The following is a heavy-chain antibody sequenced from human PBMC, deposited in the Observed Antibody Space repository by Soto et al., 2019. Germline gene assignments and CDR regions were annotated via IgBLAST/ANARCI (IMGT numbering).Heavy chain of an antibody. Sequence: SETLSLTCAVYGGSFSGFYWSWIRQPPGKGLEWIGEINHSGGTNYNPSLKSRVTISVDTSKNQFSLKLSPVTAADTAVYYCARDRDNWNYVDKSRFDSWGQGILVTVSS. CDR2: INHSGGT. V-gene: IGHV4-34*01. D-gene: IGHD1-7*01. J-gene: IGHJ5*01. CDR3: ARDRDNWNYVDKSRFDS. CDR1: GGSFSGFY.